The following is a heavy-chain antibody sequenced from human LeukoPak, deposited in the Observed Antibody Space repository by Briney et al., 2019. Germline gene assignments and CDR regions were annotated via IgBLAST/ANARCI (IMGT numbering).Heavy chain of an antibody. V-gene: IGHV3-74*01. Sequence: GGSLRLSCAASGFTFSSYWMHWVGQAPGKGLVWVSRINSDGSSTSYADSVKGRFTISRDNAKNTLYLQMNSLRAEDTAVYYCASRRVDTAMGYYYYYMDVWGKGTTVTVSS. J-gene: IGHJ6*03. D-gene: IGHD5-18*01. CDR1: GFTFSSYW. CDR3: ASRRVDTAMGYYYYYMDV. CDR2: INSDGSST.